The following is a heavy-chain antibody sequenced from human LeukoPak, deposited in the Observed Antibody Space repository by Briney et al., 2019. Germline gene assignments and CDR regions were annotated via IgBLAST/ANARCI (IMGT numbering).Heavy chain of an antibody. CDR2: INHSGST. Sequence: SETLSLTCAVYGGSFSGYYGSWIRQPPGKGLEWIGEINHSGSTDYNPSLKSRVTISVDTSKNQFSLKLSSVTAADTAVYYCAMNNWGLDYWGQGTLVTVSS. CDR3: AMNNWGLDY. CDR1: GGSFSGYY. J-gene: IGHJ4*02. D-gene: IGHD7-27*01. V-gene: IGHV4-34*01.